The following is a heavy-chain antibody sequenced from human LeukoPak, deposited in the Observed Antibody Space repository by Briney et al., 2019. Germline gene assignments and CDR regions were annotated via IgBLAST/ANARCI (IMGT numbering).Heavy chain of an antibody. J-gene: IGHJ4*02. CDR3: ARRFRIAASGIHFDY. CDR2: IWYDGSNK. CDR1: AFTFSSYW. V-gene: IGHV3-33*08. D-gene: IGHD6-13*01. Sequence: GGSLRLSCAASAFTFSSYWMSWVRQAPGKGLEWVAVIWYDGSNKYYADSVKGRFTISRDNSKNTLYLQMNSLKTEDTAVYYCARRFRIAASGIHFDYWGRGTLVTVSS.